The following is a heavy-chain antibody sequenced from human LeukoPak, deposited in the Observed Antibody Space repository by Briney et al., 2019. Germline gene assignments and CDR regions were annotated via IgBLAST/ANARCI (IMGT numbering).Heavy chain of an antibody. V-gene: IGHV4-31*03. D-gene: IGHD3-3*01. CDR3: ARDEAIFGAGYYYGMDV. CDR1: GGSISSGGHY. CDR2: INYSGST. J-gene: IGHJ6*02. Sequence: SETLSLTCTVSGGSISSGGHYWSWIRQHPGKGLEWIGYINYSGSTYYNPSLKSRISISVGTSQNQFSLKLSSVTAADTAVYCCARDEAIFGAGYYYGMDVWGQGTTVTVSS.